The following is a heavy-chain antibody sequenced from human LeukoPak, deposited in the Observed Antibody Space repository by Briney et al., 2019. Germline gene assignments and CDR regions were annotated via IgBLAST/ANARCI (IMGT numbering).Heavy chain of an antibody. CDR1: GFTFSNFA. J-gene: IGHJ4*02. V-gene: IGHV3-23*01. Sequence: GGSLRLSCAASGFTFSNFAMSWVRQAPGKGLEWVSAISGSGDNTYYADSVKGRFIISRDNSKNTMYLQMNSLRAEDTAVYYCANRFTYGGYWGQGTLVTVSS. CDR3: ANRFTYGGY. CDR2: ISGSGDNT. D-gene: IGHD5-18*01.